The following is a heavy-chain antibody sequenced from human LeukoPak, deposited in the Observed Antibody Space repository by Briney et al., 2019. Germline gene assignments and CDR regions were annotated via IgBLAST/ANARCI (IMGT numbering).Heavy chain of an antibody. CDR1: GFTFSSYA. V-gene: IGHV3-23*01. CDR2: ISGSGGST. J-gene: IGHJ3*02. D-gene: IGHD3-16*01. Sequence: GGSLRLSCAASGFTFSSYAMSWVRQAPGKGLEWVAVISGSGGSTYYADSVKGRFTISRDNAKNSLYLQMNSLRAEDTAVYYCARDPGGDIWGQGTLVTVSS. CDR3: ARDPGGDI.